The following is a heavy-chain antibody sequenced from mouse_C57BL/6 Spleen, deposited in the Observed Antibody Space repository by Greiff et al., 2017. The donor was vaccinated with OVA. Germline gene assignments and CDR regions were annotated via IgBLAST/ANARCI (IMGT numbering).Heavy chain of an antibody. CDR3: VLCSNYGYFDV. J-gene: IGHJ1*03. CDR2: INPSNGGT. CDR1: GYTFTSYW. D-gene: IGHD6-2*01. V-gene: IGHV1-53*01. Sequence: QVQLKQSGTELVKPGASVKLSCKASGYTFTSYWMHWVKQRPGQGLEWIGNINPSNGGTNYNEKFKSKATLTVDKSSSTAYMQLSSLTSEDSAVYYCVLCSNYGYFDVWGTGTTVTVSS.